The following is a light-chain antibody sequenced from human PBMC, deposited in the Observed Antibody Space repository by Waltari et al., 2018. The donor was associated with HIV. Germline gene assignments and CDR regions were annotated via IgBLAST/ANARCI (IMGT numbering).Light chain of an antibody. Sequence: IVMTQSPDSLAASPGERVTINCESSQTILHKSNDWSYLAWYQEKPGQPPKLLIHGSSARESGVPDRFSGGGSGTYFTLSISNLQAEDVAVYYCQQYYSTPRTFGQGTKVELK. CDR1: QTILHKSNDWSY. J-gene: IGKJ1*01. CDR2: GSS. CDR3: QQYYSTPRT. V-gene: IGKV4-1*01.